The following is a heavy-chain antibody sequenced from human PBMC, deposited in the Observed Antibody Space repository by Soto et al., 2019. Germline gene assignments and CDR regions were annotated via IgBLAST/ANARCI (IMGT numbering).Heavy chain of an antibody. CDR2: ISGSGGST. D-gene: IGHD6-19*01. J-gene: IGHJ6*03. CDR3: AKSNRYSSGWYRGYYYYMDV. CDR1: GFTFSSYA. V-gene: IGHV3-23*01. Sequence: GGSLRLSCAASGFTFSSYAMSWVRQAPGKGLEWVSAISGSGGSTYYADSVKGRFTISRDKSKNTLYLQMNSLRAEDTAVYYCAKSNRYSSGWYRGYYYYMDVWGKGTTVTVSS.